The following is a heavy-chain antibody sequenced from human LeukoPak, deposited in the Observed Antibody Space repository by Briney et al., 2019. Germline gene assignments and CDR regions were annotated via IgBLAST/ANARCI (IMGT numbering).Heavy chain of an antibody. V-gene: IGHV1-2*06. CDR3: ARDLSSTSNWEFDY. Sequence: ASAKVSCKASGYTFTDPFIHWVRQAPGQGPEWMGRMNANSGVTMYAQTLQDRVTMTRDTSISTAYMELSRLTSDDTAVYYCARDLSSTSNWEFDYWGQGTLVTVSS. D-gene: IGHD7-27*01. CDR2: MNANSGVT. J-gene: IGHJ4*02. CDR1: GYTFTDPF.